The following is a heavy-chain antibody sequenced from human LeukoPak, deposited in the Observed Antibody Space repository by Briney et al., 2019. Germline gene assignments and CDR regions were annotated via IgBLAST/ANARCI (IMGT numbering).Heavy chain of an antibody. V-gene: IGHV3-30*01. CDR2: ISYDGSNI. Sequence: GGSLRLSCAASGFTFSSYAMHWVRQAPGKGLEWVAVISYDGSNIYYADSVKGRFTISRDNSKNTLYLQMNSLRAEDTAVYYCARGGDYGDYWGQGTLVTVSS. CDR3: ARGGDYGDY. CDR1: GFTFSSYA. J-gene: IGHJ4*02.